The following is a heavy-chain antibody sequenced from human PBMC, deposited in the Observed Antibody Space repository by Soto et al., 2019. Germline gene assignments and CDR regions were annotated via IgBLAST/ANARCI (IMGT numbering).Heavy chain of an antibody. V-gene: IGHV4-39*01. J-gene: IGHJ4*02. CDR2: IYYGGSS. CDR1: GVSISSSSYY. CDR3: ARHGSY. Sequence: SETLSLTCAVSGVSISSSSYYWGWIRQPPGKGLEWIGTIYYGGSSYSNPSLKSRVTISLDTSKNQFSLTLTSVTAADTAVYYCARHGSYWGQGTLVTVSS.